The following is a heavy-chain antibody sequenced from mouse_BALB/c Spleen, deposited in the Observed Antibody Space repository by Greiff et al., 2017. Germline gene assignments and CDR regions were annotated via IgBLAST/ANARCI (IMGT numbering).Heavy chain of an antibody. D-gene: IGHD3-1*01. CDR3: ARDSGYPRFAY. J-gene: IGHJ3*01. V-gene: IGHV2-9*02. CDR2: IWAGGST. Sequence: QVQLQESGPGLVAPSQSLSITCTVSGFSLTSYGVHWVRQPPGKGLEWLGVIWAGGSTNYNSALMSRLSISKDNSKSQVFLKMNSLQTDDTAMYYCARDSGYPRFAYWGQGTLVTVSA. CDR1: GFSLTSYG.